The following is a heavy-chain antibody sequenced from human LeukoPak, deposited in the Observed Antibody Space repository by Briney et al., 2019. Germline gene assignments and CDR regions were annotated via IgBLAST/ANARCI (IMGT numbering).Heavy chain of an antibody. J-gene: IGHJ4*02. D-gene: IGHD6-19*01. CDR1: GYDFTSVG. V-gene: IGHV1-18*01. Sequence: ASVKVSCKASGYDFTSVGITWVRQAPGQGLEWMGWISPYNGNTRYVQKLQGRVTMTTDTSTSSAYMELRSLRFDDTAVYYCARAGSGSGWYFDYWGQGTLVTVSS. CDR2: ISPYNGNT. CDR3: ARAGSGSGWYFDY.